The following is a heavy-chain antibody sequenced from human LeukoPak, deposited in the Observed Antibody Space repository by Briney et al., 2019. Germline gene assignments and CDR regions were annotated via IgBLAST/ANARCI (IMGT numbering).Heavy chain of an antibody. D-gene: IGHD4-17*01. J-gene: IGHJ5*02. CDR1: GFTVSSNY. Sequence: GGSLRLSCAASGFTVSSNYMSWVRQAPGKGLEWVSVIYSGGSTYYADSVKGRFTISRDNSKNTLYLQMNSLRAEDTAVYYCARSPSYGDYVGWFDRWGQGTLVTVSS. V-gene: IGHV3-66*01. CDR3: ARSPSYGDYVGWFDR. CDR2: IYSGGST.